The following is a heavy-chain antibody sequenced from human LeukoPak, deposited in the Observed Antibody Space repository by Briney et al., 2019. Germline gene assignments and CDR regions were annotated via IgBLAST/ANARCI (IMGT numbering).Heavy chain of an antibody. CDR3: ARDRGQDDPIDI. D-gene: IGHD3-10*01. V-gene: IGHV3-33*01. CDR1: GFTLRSYG. Sequence: GGSLRLSRAASGFTLRSYGMHWVRQAPGAGLEWVAVIWHDGSVLDYSESVKGRFTVTRDNRKNTLYLQMDSLRVEDTAVYYCARDRGQDDPIDIWGQGTLVTVSS. J-gene: IGHJ4*02. CDR2: IWHDGSVL.